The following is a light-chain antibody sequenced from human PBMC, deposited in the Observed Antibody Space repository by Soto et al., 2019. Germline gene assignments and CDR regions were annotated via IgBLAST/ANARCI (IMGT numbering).Light chain of an antibody. CDR2: GGF. J-gene: IGKJ5*01. CDR1: PSVTDY. CDR3: QQRNIWPPVT. Sequence: EILLTQSPHTLSLSPGERATLSCRSSPSVTDYLAWYQQKPGQAPRLVIYGGFNRSTGMPARLCGGGSGTAFTLPISSLEPEDFAVYYCQQRNIWPPVTFGQGTGLEIK. V-gene: IGKV3-11*01.